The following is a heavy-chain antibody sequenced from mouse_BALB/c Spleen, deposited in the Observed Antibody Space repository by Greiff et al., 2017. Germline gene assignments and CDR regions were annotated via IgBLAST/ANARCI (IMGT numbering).Heavy chain of an antibody. CDR2: IWSGGST. CDR3: ARKGGYDVGYAMDY. J-gene: IGHJ4*01. Sequence: QVQLQQSGPGLVQPSQSLSITCTVSGFSLTSSGVHWVRQSPGKGLEWLGVIWSGGSTDYNAAFISRLSISKDNSKSQVFFKMNSLQANDTAIYYCARKGGYDVGYAMDYWGQGTSVTVSS. V-gene: IGHV2-2*02. D-gene: IGHD2-14*01. CDR1: GFSLTSSG.